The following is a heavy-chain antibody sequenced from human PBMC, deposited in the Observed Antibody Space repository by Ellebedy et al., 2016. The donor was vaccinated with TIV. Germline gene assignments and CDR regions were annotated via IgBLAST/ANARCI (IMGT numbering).Heavy chain of an antibody. CDR1: GFTFSSRW. CDR2: ISSDGSIT. Sequence: GESLKISXVGSGFTFSSRWMHWVRQAPGKGLVWVSRISSDGSITNYADSVKGRFTISRDNSKNTLYLQMNSLKTEDTAVYHCTTNSGGYGVDAWGQGTLVTVSS. V-gene: IGHV3-74*01. CDR3: TTNSGGYGVDA. J-gene: IGHJ5*02. D-gene: IGHD6-25*01.